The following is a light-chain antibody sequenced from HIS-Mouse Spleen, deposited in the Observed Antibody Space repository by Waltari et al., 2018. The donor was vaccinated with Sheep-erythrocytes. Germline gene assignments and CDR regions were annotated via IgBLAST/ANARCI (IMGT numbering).Light chain of an antibody. CDR2: DVR. CDR1: SSDVGGYNY. Sequence: QSALTQPASVSGSPGQSITISCTGTSSDVGGYNYVSWYQQHPGKAPKLMIYDVRNRASRVSKRFSGSKSGNTASLTISGLQAEDEADYYCSSYTSSSTSWVFGGGTKLTVL. CDR3: SSYTSSSTSWV. V-gene: IGLV2-14*03. J-gene: IGLJ3*02.